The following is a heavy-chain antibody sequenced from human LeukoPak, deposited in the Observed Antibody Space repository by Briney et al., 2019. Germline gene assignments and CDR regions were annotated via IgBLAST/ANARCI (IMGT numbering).Heavy chain of an antibody. D-gene: IGHD1-14*01. CDR3: VITAGRAGATDH. V-gene: IGHV3-11*04. CDR2: ISNSGETI. CDR1: RLTFGDFSDYY. Sequence: GGSLRLSCAASRLTFGDFSDYYMSWIRQTPGKGLEWLSYISNSGETIYYADSVKGRFTISRDNAKKSLFLQMDGPRVEDTAVYYCVITAGRAGATDHWGQGALVTVSS. J-gene: IGHJ5*02.